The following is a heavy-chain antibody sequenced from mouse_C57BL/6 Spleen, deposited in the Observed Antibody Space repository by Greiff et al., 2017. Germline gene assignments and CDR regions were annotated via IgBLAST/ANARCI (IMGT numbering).Heavy chain of an antibody. D-gene: IGHD1-1*01. CDR3: ARLTVYYAMDY. CDR2: ISNLAYSI. Sequence: EVQGVESGGGLVQPGGSLKLSCAASGFTFSDYGMAWVRQAPRKGPEWVAFISNLAYSIYYADTVTSRFTISRENAKNTLYLEMSSLRSEDTAMYYCARLTVYYAMDYWGQGTSVTVSS. V-gene: IGHV5-15*01. J-gene: IGHJ4*01. CDR1: GFTFSDYG.